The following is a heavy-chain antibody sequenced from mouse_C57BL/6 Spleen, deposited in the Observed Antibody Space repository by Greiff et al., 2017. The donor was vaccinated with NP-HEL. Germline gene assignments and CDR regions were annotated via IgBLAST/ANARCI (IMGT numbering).Heavy chain of an antibody. V-gene: IGHV1-50*01. CDR3: ARRGDFDSEAY. J-gene: IGHJ3*01. CDR1: GYTFTSYW. Sequence: QVQLQQPGAELVKPGASVKLSCKASGYTFTSYWMQWVKQRPGQGLEWIGEIDPSDSYTNYNQKFKGKATLTVDTSSSTAYMQLSSLTSEDSAVYYCARRGDFDSEAYWGQGTLVTVSA. CDR2: IDPSDSYT.